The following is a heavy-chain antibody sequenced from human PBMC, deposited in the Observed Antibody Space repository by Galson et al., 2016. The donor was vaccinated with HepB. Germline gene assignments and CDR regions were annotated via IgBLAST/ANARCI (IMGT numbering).Heavy chain of an antibody. CDR2: ISAYNGNT. V-gene: IGHV1-18*01. J-gene: IGHJ6*02. CDR1: GFTFTTYG. Sequence: SVKVSCKTSGFTFTTYGISWVRQAPGQGLEWMGWISAYNGNTNYAQNLQGRLTVTTDTSTSTAYMELRSLRSDDTAVYYCARDEDWNYPGAYYYYDMDVWGQGTTVTGSS. CDR3: ARDEDWNYPGAYYYYDMDV. D-gene: IGHD1-7*01.